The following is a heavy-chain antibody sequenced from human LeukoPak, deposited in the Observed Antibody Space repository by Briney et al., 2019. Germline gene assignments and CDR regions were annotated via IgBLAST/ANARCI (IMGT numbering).Heavy chain of an antibody. Sequence: GGSLRLSCAASGFTFSSYAMHWVRQAPGKGLEWVAVISYDGSNKYYADSVKGRFTISRDNSKNTLYLQMNSLRAEDTAVYYCAKVHYYDSSGVTTPPRNGGRETWFTVS. J-gene: IGHJ2*01. V-gene: IGHV3-30-3*01. CDR3: AKVHYYDSSGVTTPPRN. CDR2: ISYDGSNK. D-gene: IGHD3-22*01. CDR1: GFTFSSYA.